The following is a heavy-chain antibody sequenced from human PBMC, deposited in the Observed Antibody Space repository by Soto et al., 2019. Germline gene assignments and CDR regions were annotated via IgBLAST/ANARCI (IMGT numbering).Heavy chain of an antibody. D-gene: IGHD2-2*01. J-gene: IGHJ6*03. CDR3: ARAVAPAALVIPHYYYYMDV. Sequence: SETLSLTCTVSGGSISSYYWSWIRQPPGKGLEWIGYIYYSGSTNYNPSLKSRVTISVDTSKNQFSLKPSSVTAADTAVYYCARAVAPAALVIPHYYYYMDVWGKGTTVTVSS. CDR1: GGSISSYY. V-gene: IGHV4-59*01. CDR2: IYYSGST.